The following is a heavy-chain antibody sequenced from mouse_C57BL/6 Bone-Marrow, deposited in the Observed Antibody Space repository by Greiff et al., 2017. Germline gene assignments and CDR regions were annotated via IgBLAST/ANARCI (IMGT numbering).Heavy chain of an antibody. CDR3: ARNSNYGFYAMDY. V-gene: IGHV1-72*01. CDR2: IDPNSGGT. Sequence: QVQLQQPGAELVKPGASVKLSCKASGYTFTSYWMHWVKQRPGRGLEWIGRIDPNSGGTKYNEQFKSKATLTVDKPSSTAYMQLSSLTSEDSAVYYCARNSNYGFYAMDYWGQGTSVTVSS. CDR1: GYTFTSYW. D-gene: IGHD2-5*01. J-gene: IGHJ4*01.